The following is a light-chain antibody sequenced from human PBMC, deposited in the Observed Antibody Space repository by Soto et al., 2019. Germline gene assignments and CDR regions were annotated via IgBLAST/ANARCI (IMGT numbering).Light chain of an antibody. CDR1: QSIGSW. V-gene: IGKV1-5*01. J-gene: IGKJ1*01. Sequence: DIQMTQSPSTLSASVGDRVTITCRASQSIGSWLAWYQQKPGKAPKLLIYDASILKSGVPSRFSGSGSGTEFTLTISSQQPDDFATYYCQQYKSYRTFGQGTKVEIK. CDR2: DAS. CDR3: QQYKSYRT.